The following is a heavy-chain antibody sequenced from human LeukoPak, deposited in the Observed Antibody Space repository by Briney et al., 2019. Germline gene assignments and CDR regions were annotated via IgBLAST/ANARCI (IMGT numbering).Heavy chain of an antibody. CDR1: GFTFSSYA. V-gene: IGHV3-23*01. D-gene: IGHD6-13*01. J-gene: IGHJ4*02. Sequence: GGSLRLSCAASGFTFSSYAMSWVRQAPGKGLEWVSGISGSGAGTYYADSVKGRFTISRDNAKNTLYLQMNSLRAEDTAVYYCAKSGAATGTGYWGQGTLVTVSS. CDR2: ISGSGAGT. CDR3: AKSGAATGTGY.